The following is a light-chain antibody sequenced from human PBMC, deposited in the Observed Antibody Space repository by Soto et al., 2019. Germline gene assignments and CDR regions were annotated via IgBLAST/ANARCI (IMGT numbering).Light chain of an antibody. Sequence: EIVLTQSPATLSLSPGERATLSCRASQSVSSYSAWYQQKPGQAPRLLIYYTSNQATGIPARFSGSGSGTDFTLTISGLEPEDFAVYYCQQRSNWQYTFGLGTRLEIK. CDR1: QSVSSY. CDR2: YTS. CDR3: QQRSNWQYT. J-gene: IGKJ2*01. V-gene: IGKV3-11*01.